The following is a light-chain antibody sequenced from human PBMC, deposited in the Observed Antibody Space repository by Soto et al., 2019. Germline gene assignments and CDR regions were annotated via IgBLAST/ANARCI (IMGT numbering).Light chain of an antibody. CDR1: SSDVGGYNY. CDR3: SSHTTNTPGV. Sequence: QSALTQPASVSGSPGQSITISCTGTSSDVGGYNYVSWYQQHPGKAPKLMIYGVSYRPSGVSNRFSGSKSGNTASLTISGLQAEDEADYYCSSHTTNTPGVFGGGTKLTVL. V-gene: IGLV2-14*01. CDR2: GVS. J-gene: IGLJ2*01.